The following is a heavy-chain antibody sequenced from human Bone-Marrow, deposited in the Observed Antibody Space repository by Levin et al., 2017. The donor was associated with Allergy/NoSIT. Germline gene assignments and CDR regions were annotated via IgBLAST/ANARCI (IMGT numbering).Heavy chain of an antibody. D-gene: IGHD3-22*01. V-gene: IGHV4-59*01. J-gene: IGHJ5*02. CDR1: GGSIRSYY. Sequence: SQTLSLPCTVSGGSIRSYYWSWIRQPPGKGLEWIGYIYYSGSTNYNPSLKSRVTISVDTSKNQFSLKLSSVTAADTAVYYCASVGSSGWRWFDPWGQGTLVTVSS. CDR3: ASVGSSGWRWFDP. CDR2: IYYSGST.